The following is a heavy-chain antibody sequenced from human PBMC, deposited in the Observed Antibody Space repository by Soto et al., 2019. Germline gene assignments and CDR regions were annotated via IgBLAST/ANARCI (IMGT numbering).Heavy chain of an antibody. Sequence: QVQLVQSGVEVKKPGASVKVSCKASGYSFINYGITWVRQAPGQGLEWMGWISVYNGNTNYAQKLQGRVTMTTDTSTSTAYMELRSLRSDDTAVYYCVRDFDGSGSYYTDYWGLGTLVTVSS. J-gene: IGHJ4*02. CDR2: ISVYNGNT. CDR1: GYSFINYG. CDR3: VRDFDGSGSYYTDY. V-gene: IGHV1-18*01. D-gene: IGHD3-10*01.